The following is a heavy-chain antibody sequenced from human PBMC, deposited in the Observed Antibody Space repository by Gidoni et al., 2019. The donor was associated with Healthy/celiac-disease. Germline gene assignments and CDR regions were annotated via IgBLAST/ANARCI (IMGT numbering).Heavy chain of an antibody. J-gene: IGHJ3*02. CDR3: ARGVVTGPGDEDAFDI. Sequence: EVQLVQLGAEGKKPGESLRISCKASGYSFTRYWISWVRQMPGKGLEWMGRIDPSDYYTNYSPSFQGHVTISADKSISTAYLQWSSLKASDTAMYYCARGVVTGPGDEDAFDIWGQGTMVTVSS. D-gene: IGHD2-21*02. CDR2: IDPSDYYT. CDR1: GYSFTRYW. V-gene: IGHV5-10-1*03.